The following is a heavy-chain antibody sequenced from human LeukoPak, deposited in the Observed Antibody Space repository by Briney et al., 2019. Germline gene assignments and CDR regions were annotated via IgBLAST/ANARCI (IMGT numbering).Heavy chain of an antibody. V-gene: IGHV1-69*04. J-gene: IGHJ2*01. CDR1: GSTFSSYA. CDR2: IIPILGIA. D-gene: IGHD6-19*01. CDR3: ACIAVAGTGYFDL. Sequence: SVEIFCNASGSTFSSYAISWVRQAPGQGLELMGRIIPILGIANYAQKFQGRVTITADKSTSTAYMELSSLRSEDTAVYYCACIAVAGTGYFDLWGRGTLVTVSS.